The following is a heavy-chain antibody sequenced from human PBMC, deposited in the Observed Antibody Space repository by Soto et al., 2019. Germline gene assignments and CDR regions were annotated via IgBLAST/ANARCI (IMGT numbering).Heavy chain of an antibody. Sequence: GGSLRLSCAASGFTFSSYEMNWVRQAPGKGLEWVSYISSSGSTIYYADSVKGRFTISRDNAKNSLYLQMNSLRAEDTAVYYCATDQYGDCSSTSCHDNCYYMDVWGKGTTVTVSS. J-gene: IGHJ6*03. CDR3: ATDQYGDCSSTSCHDNCYYMDV. CDR1: GFTFSSYE. V-gene: IGHV3-48*03. CDR2: ISSSGSTI. D-gene: IGHD2-2*01.